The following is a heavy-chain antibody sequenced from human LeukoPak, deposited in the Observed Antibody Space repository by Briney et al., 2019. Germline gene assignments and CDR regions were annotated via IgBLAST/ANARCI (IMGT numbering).Heavy chain of an antibody. Sequence: PGGSLRLSCAASGFAFNTYTMDWVRPAPGKGLEWVSSISSSSRDIYYADSVKGRFTISRDNAKNSVYLQMNSLRAEDTAVYYCARDATGTTFDPWGQGTLVTVSS. CDR2: ISSSSRDI. CDR3: ARDATGTTFDP. J-gene: IGHJ5*02. V-gene: IGHV3-21*01. CDR1: GFAFNTYT. D-gene: IGHD1-7*01.